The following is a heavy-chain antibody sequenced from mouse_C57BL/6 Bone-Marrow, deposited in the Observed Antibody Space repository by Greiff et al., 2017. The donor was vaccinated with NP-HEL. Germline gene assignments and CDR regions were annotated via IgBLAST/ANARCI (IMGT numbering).Heavy chain of an antibody. CDR3: ARKSSGYDGHYAMDY. Sequence: SGSELRSPGSSVKLSRKDFDSEVFPIAYMSWVRQKPGHGFEWIGGILPSIGRTIYGEKFEDKATLDADTLSNTAYLELNSLTSEDSAIYYCARKSSGYDGHYAMDYWGQGTSVTVSS. CDR2: ILPSIGRT. J-gene: IGHJ4*01. V-gene: IGHV15-2*01. CDR1: DSEVFPIAY. D-gene: IGHD3-2*02.